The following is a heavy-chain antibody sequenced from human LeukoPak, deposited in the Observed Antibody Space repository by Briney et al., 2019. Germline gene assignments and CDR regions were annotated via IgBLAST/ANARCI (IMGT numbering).Heavy chain of an antibody. Sequence: PSQTLSLTCAVSGGSISSGGYSWSWIRQPPGKGLEWIGYIYHSGSTYYNPSLKSRVTISVDTSKNQFSLKLSSVTAADTAVYYCAREKVAQDTAMVGGAFDYWGQGTLVTVSS. V-gene: IGHV4-30-2*01. CDR3: AREKVAQDTAMVGGAFDY. J-gene: IGHJ4*02. CDR1: GGSISSGGYS. CDR2: IYHSGST. D-gene: IGHD5-18*01.